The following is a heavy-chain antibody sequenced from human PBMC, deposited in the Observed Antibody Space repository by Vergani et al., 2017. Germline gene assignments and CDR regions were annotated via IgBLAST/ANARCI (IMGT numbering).Heavy chain of an antibody. J-gene: IGHJ6*02. CDR2: IYYSGST. CDR1: GGSISSSSYY. Sequence: QLQLQESGPGLVKPSETLSLTCTVSGGSISSSSYYWGWIRQPPGKGLEWIGSIYYSGSTYYHPSLKSRVTLSVDTSKNQFSLKRSSVTAADTAVYYCARHLAYCGCDCYPYYYGMDVWGQGTTVTVSS. CDR3: ARHLAYCGCDCYPYYYGMDV. D-gene: IGHD2-21*02. V-gene: IGHV4-39*01.